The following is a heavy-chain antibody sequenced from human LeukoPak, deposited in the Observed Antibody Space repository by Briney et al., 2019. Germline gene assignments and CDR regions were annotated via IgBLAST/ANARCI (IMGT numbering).Heavy chain of an antibody. CDR1: GFTFSTYA. CDR2: ISANGGST. D-gene: IGHD5-12*01. Sequence: GGSLRLSCAASGFTFSTYAMSWVRQAPGKGLEWVSAISANGGSTFYADSVKGRVTVSRDSSKDTLYLQMNSLRAEDTAVYFCVRKALGYRLGYGDYWGQGTLVTASS. V-gene: IGHV3-23*01. CDR3: VRKALGYRLGYGDY. J-gene: IGHJ4*02.